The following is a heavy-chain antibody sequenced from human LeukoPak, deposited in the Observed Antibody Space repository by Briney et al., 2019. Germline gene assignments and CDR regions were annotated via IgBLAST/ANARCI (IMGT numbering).Heavy chain of an antibody. J-gene: IGHJ4*02. CDR2: IYYSGST. D-gene: IGHD3-16*01. Sequence: NPSQTLSLTCTVSGGSISSGSYYWSWIRQPAGKGLEWIGSIYYSGSTYYNPSLKSRVTISVDTSKNQFSLKLSSVTAADTAVYYCARHRAPVSGADYWGQGTLVTVSS. CDR1: GGSISSGSYY. V-gene: IGHV4-30-2*03. CDR3: ARHRAPVSGADY.